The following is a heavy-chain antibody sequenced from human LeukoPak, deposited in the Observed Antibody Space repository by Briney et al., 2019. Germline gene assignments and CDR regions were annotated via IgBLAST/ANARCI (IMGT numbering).Heavy chain of an antibody. CDR3: ALSSPYYYYGMDV. Sequence: LAGGSLRLSCAASGFTFSSYWMSWVRQAPGKGLEWVANIKQDGSEKYYVDSVKGRFTISRDNAKNSLYLQMNSLRAEDTAVYYCALSSPYYYYGMDVWGQGTTVTVSS. CDR2: IKQDGSEK. D-gene: IGHD2-2*01. J-gene: IGHJ6*02. V-gene: IGHV3-7*01. CDR1: GFTFSSYW.